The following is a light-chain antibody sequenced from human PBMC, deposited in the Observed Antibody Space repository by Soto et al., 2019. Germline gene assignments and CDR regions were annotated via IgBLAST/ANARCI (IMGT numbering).Light chain of an antibody. V-gene: IGKV1-39*01. CDR3: QQTYRTPYT. CDR2: TSG. J-gene: IGKJ2*01. CDR1: QRITTY. Sequence: IHMTQSPSSLSASVGDRITVTCRASQRITTYVNWYQLKPGEAPKLLISTSGTLQRGVPSRFSGSGSGTDFTLTIIRLQPADFATYFCQQTYRTPYTFGQGTKLEIK.